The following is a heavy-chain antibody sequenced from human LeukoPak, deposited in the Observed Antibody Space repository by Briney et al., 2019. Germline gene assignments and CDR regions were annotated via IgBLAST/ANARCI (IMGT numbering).Heavy chain of an antibody. J-gene: IGHJ6*02. CDR3: ARQNNYGNDYYGMDV. V-gene: IGHV6-1*01. CDR1: GDSVSSNSA. D-gene: IGHD5-18*01. CDR2: TYYRSKWYN. Sequence: SQTLSLTCAISGDSVSSNSAWNWIRQSPSRGLEWLGRTYYRSKWYNDYAVSVKSRITINPDTSKNQFSLQLNSVTPEGTAVYYCARQNNYGNDYYGMDVWGQGTTVTVSS.